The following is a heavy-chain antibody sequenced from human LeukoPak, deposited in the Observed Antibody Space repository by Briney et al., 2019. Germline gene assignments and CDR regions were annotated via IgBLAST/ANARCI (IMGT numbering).Heavy chain of an antibody. Sequence: PGGSLRLSCAASGFTFSNYVMSWVRQAPGKGLEWVSAISGSGDNTHYADSVKGRFTISRDNSKNTLYLQLNSLRAEDTAVYYCAKTTYYYDSVDYWGQGTLVTVSS. J-gene: IGHJ4*02. CDR3: AKTTYYYDSVDY. D-gene: IGHD3-10*01. CDR1: GFTFSNYV. V-gene: IGHV3-23*01. CDR2: ISGSGDNT.